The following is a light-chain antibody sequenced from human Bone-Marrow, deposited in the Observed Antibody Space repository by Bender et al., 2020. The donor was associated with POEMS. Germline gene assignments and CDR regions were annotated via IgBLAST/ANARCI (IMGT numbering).Light chain of an antibody. CDR2: QDT. Sequence: SYEVTQPPSVSVSPGQTASITCSGDDLGDKYVAWYQQKPGQSPVLVIYQDTKRPSGIPERFSGSNSGNTATLTISGTQAMDEADYYCQPWDTYSVIFGGGTKLTVL. CDR3: QPWDTYSVI. J-gene: IGLJ2*01. CDR1: DLGDKY. V-gene: IGLV3-1*01.